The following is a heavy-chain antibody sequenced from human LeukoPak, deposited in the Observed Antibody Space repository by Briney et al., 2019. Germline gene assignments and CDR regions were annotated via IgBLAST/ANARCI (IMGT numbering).Heavy chain of an antibody. CDR2: ISSSSSYI. CDR1: GFTFSSYS. Sequence: GGSLRLSCAASGFTFSSYSMNWVRQAPGKGLDWVSSISSSSSYIYYADSVKGRFTISRDNAKNSLYLQMNSLRAEDTAVYYCAIDIPDYDILTGYYTQAGYFDYWGQGTLVTVSS. V-gene: IGHV3-21*01. CDR3: AIDIPDYDILTGYYTQAGYFDY. J-gene: IGHJ4*02. D-gene: IGHD3-9*01.